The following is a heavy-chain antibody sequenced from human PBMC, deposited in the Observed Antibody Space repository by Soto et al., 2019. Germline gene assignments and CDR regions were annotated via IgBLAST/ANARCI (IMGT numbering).Heavy chain of an antibody. D-gene: IGHD2-8*02. CDR3: ARGQSSLLLDC. CDR1: GGSFSGYY. J-gene: IGHJ4*02. CDR2: INHSGST. Sequence: QVQLQQWGAGLLKPSETLSLTCAVYGGSFSGYYWSWIRQPPGKGLEWIGEINHSGSTNYNPSLKSRVTISVDTSKIQSSPKLSSVTAADTAVYYCARGQSSLLLDCWGQGVLVTVSS. V-gene: IGHV4-34*01.